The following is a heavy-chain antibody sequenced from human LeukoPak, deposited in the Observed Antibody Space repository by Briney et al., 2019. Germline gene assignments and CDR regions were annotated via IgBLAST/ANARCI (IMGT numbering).Heavy chain of an antibody. J-gene: IGHJ4*02. CDR1: GFTFSSYG. Sequence: GGSLRLSCAASGFTFSSYGMHWVRQAPGKGLEWVAFIRYDGSNKYYADSVKSRFTISRDNSKNTLYLQMNSLRAEDTAVYYCARGPDYYDSSGYLKYWGQGTLVTVSS. CDR3: ARGPDYYDSSGYLKY. V-gene: IGHV3-30*02. D-gene: IGHD3-22*01. CDR2: IRYDGSNK.